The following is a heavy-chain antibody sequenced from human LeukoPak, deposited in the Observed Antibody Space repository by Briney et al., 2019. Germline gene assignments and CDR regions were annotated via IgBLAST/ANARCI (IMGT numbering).Heavy chain of an antibody. CDR1: GFTFSSYD. Sequence: GGSLRLSCAASGFTFSSYDMHRVRQAPGKGLEWVSAIGTAGDTYYPGSVKGRFTISRENAKNSLYLQMNSLRAGDTAVYYCARARGIQGSGSYRGAFDIWGQGTMVTVSS. D-gene: IGHD3-10*01. J-gene: IGHJ3*02. CDR3: ARARGIQGSGSYRGAFDI. CDR2: IGTAGDT. V-gene: IGHV3-13*01.